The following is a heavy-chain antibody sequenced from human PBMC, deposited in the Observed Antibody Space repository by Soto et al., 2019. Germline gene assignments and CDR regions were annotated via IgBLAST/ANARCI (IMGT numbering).Heavy chain of an antibody. D-gene: IGHD4-17*01. Sequence: QVQLVQSGAEVKKPGASVKVSCKASGYTFTSYDINWVRQATGQGLEWMGWMNPNSGNTGYAQKFQGRXIMXRXSSISTAYMELSSLRSEDTAVYYCARRYGGNSDYDYWGQGTLVTVSS. V-gene: IGHV1-8*01. CDR3: ARRYGGNSDYDY. J-gene: IGHJ4*02. CDR2: MNPNSGNT. CDR1: GYTFTSYD.